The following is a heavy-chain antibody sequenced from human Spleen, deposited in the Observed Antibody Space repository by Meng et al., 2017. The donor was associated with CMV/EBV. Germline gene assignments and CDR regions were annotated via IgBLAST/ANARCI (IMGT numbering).Heavy chain of an antibody. D-gene: IGHD6-19*01. CDR1: GGSISSSSYF. CDR2: ISYSGRT. CDR3: AREMTSGWNYFDY. V-gene: IGHV4-39*07. J-gene: IGHJ4*02. Sequence: SETLSLTCTVSGGSISSSSYFWGWTRQPPGKGLEWSGSISYSGRTYYNPSLKSRVTISVDTSKNQFSLKLDSVTAADTAVYYCAREMTSGWNYFDYWGQGTLVTVSS.